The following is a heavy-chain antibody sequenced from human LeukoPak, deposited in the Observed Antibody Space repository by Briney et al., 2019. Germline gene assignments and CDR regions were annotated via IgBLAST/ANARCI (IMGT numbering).Heavy chain of an antibody. CDR2: ISGSGGST. D-gene: IGHD4-17*01. Sequence: PGGSLRLSCAASGFTFSSYPMSWVRQAPGKGLEWVSAISGSGGSTYYADSVKGRFTISRDNSKNTLYLQMNSLRAEDTAVYYCANSLTVKNYFDYWGQGTLVTVSS. V-gene: IGHV3-23*01. CDR1: GFTFSSYP. CDR3: ANSLTVKNYFDY. J-gene: IGHJ4*02.